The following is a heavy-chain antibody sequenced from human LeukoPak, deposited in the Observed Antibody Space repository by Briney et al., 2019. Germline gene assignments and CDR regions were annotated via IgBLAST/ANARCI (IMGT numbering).Heavy chain of an antibody. V-gene: IGHV3-7*01. Sequence: GGSLRLSCAASGFTFSSYWTSWVRQAPGKGLEWVANIKQDGSEKYYVDSVKGRFTISRDNAKNSLSLQMDSLRAEDMAVYYCARAQNDYYYYYYMDVWGEGTTVTVSS. CDR1: GFTFSSYW. CDR3: ARAQNDYYYYYYMDV. J-gene: IGHJ6*03. CDR2: IKQDGSEK.